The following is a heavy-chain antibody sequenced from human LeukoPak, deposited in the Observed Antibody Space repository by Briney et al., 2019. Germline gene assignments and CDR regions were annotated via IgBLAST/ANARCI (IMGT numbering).Heavy chain of an antibody. Sequence: KPSETLSLTCAVYGGSFSGYYWSWIRQPPGKGLEWIGEINHSGSTNYNPSLKSRVTISVDTSKNQFSLKLSSVTAADTAVYYCARGAGDYDSSGYYYFDYWGQGTLVTVSS. CDR1: GGSFSGYY. V-gene: IGHV4-34*01. CDR3: ARGAGDYDSSGYYYFDY. CDR2: INHSGST. J-gene: IGHJ4*02. D-gene: IGHD3-22*01.